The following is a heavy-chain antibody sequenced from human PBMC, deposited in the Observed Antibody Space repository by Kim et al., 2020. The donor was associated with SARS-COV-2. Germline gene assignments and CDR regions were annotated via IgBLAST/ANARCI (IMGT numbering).Heavy chain of an antibody. V-gene: IGHV3-30-3*01. CDR1: GFTFSNYA. Sequence: GGSLRLSCAASGFTFSNYAMHWVRQAPGKGLEWVAVISYDGSNKYYADSVKGRFTISRDSSMNTLYLQMNSLRAEDTAVYYCAREPYCSGVGCYARGDAFDIWGQGTMVTVSS. D-gene: IGHD2-15*01. J-gene: IGHJ3*02. CDR3: AREPYCSGVGCYARGDAFDI. CDR2: ISYDGSNK.